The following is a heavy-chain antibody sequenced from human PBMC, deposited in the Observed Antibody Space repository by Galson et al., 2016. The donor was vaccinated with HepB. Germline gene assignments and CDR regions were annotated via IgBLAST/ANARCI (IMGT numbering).Heavy chain of an antibody. CDR2: IIPMCGTA. D-gene: IGHD2-15*01. Sequence: SVKVSCKASGGTFSSYRISWVRLAPGQGLEWMGGIIPMCGTAHYAQKFQGRVTITADESTSTVYLELSSLRSEDTAVYYCARDVEERAAAPFDPWGQGTLVTVSS. V-gene: IGHV1-69*13. CDR3: ARDVEERAAAPFDP. J-gene: IGHJ5*02. CDR1: GGTFSSYR.